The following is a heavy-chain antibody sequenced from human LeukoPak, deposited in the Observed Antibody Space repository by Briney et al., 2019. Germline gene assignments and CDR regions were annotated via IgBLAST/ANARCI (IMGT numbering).Heavy chain of an antibody. Sequence: GGSLRLSCAASGFSFSSYAMGWVRQAPGKGLEWVSSISGSGDNTHYAESVKGRFTISRDNSKSTLFLQMDSLRAEDSAVFYCAKRSGYTTGWFFDFWGQGTLVTVSS. V-gene: IGHV3-23*01. J-gene: IGHJ4*02. CDR3: AKRSGYTTGWFFDF. CDR1: GFSFSSYA. CDR2: ISGSGDNT. D-gene: IGHD1-1*01.